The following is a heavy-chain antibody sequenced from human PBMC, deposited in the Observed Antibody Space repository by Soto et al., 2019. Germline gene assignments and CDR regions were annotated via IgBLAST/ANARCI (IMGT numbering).Heavy chain of an antibody. D-gene: IGHD3-10*01. V-gene: IGHV4-61*01. CDR1: GGCVSSGSYY. Sequence: SETLSLTCTVSGGCVSSGSYYWSWIRQPPGKGLEWIGYIYYSGSTNYNPSLKSRVTISVDTSKNQFSLKLSSVTAADTAVYNCARHRVRIGADYYYYGMDVWGQGTTVTVSS. J-gene: IGHJ6*02. CDR3: ARHRVRIGADYYYYGMDV. CDR2: IYYSGST.